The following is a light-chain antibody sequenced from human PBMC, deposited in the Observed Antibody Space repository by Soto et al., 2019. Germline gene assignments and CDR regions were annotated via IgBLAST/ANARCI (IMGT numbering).Light chain of an antibody. Sequence: EIVLTQSPGTLSLSPGERATLSCRASQSVSSSYLAWYQQKPGQAPRLLIYGASSRATGIPDRFSGSGSGTDFPLTISRLEHEDFAVYYCQQYGSSPLYTLGQGTQREIK. V-gene: IGKV3-20*01. CDR3: QQYGSSPLYT. CDR2: GAS. CDR1: QSVSSSY. J-gene: IGKJ2*01.